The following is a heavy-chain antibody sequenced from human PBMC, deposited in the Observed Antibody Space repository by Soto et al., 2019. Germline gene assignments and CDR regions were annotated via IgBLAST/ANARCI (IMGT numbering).Heavy chain of an antibody. CDR1: GYTFNTYG. D-gene: IGHD3-3*01. V-gene: IGHV1-18*04. J-gene: IGHJ4*02. CDR3: ARIGGFLDWFEILVDY. CDR2: ITTYNGNT. Sequence: QVQLVQSGAEVKKPGASVKVSCKASGYTFNTYGISWVRQAPGQGLEWMGWITTYNGNTNFAQQFEGRVTMTTDTSTSTAYMELKSLISDDTAVYFCARIGGFLDWFEILVDYWGQGTLVTVSS.